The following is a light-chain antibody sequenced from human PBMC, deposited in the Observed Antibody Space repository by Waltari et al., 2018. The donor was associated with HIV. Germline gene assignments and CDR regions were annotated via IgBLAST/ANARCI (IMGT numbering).Light chain of an antibody. CDR1: QSINKRF. Sequence: EIVLTQSPVTLSLSPGERATLSCRASQSINKRFLGWYQQKPGQAPRLLIYSASSRTGGTPDRVSGSGSGTDFTLTINRLEPEYFAVYYCQHSGSSPGVTFGGGTKVDIK. CDR2: SAS. V-gene: IGKV3-20*01. J-gene: IGKJ4*01. CDR3: QHSGSSPGVT.